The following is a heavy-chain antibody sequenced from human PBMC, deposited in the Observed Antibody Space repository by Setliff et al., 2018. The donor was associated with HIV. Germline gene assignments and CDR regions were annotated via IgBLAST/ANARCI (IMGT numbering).Heavy chain of an antibody. CDR1: PYTFSSYV. V-gene: IGHV1-18*01. CDR2: ISVCNGNT. Sequence: ASVKVSCKASPYTFSSYVINWVRQAPGQGLEWMGRISVCNGNTIYAQKLQGRVIMTTDTSTSTAYMELRSLRSDDTAMYYCATQRDIVMVPGQGGFDIWAQGTMVTVSS. D-gene: IGHD2-2*01. J-gene: IGHJ3*02. CDR3: ATQRDIVMVPGQGGFDI.